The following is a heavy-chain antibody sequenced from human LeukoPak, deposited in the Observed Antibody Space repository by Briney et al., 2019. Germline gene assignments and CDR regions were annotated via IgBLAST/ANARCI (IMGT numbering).Heavy chain of an antibody. Sequence: EASVKVSCKASGDTFSSYYMHWVRQAPGQGLEWMGIITPSGDSTNYAQKFQGRVTMTRDTSTSTVYMELSSLRSEDTAVYYCATDYYYDSSGSYYTIDYWGQGTLVTVSS. D-gene: IGHD3-22*01. CDR1: GDTFSSYY. CDR3: ATDYYYDSSGSYYTIDY. J-gene: IGHJ4*02. V-gene: IGHV1-46*01. CDR2: ITPSGDST.